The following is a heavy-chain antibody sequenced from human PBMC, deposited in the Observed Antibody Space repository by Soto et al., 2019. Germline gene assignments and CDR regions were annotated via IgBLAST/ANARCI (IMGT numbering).Heavy chain of an antibody. CDR2: IYYSGST. CDR3: ARVVAATLWWFDP. V-gene: IGHV4-59*01. Sequence: PSETLSLTCTVSGGSISSYYWSWIRQPPGKGLEWIGYIYYSGSTNYNPSLKSRVTISVDTSKNQFSLKLSSVTAADTAVYYCARVVAATLWWFDPWGQGTLVTVSS. D-gene: IGHD2-15*01. J-gene: IGHJ5*02. CDR1: GGSISSYY.